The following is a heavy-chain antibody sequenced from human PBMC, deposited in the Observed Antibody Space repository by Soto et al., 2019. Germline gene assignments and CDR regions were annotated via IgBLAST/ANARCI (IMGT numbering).Heavy chain of an antibody. CDR1: GYTFTNYY. CDR2: ISPSGGST. D-gene: IGHD6-13*01. CDR3: ARDPAHIVAAPFDY. V-gene: IGHV1-46*04. Sequence: ASVKVSCKASGYTFTNYYMHWVRQAPGQGLEWMGIISPSGGSTSYAQKLQDRVTMSRDTSTTTVYMELSSLRSEDTAVYYCARDPAHIVAAPFDYWGQGTLVTVSS. J-gene: IGHJ4*02.